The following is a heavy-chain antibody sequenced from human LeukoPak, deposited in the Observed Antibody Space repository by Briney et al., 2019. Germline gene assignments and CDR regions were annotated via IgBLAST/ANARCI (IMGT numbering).Heavy chain of an antibody. CDR1: GGTFSSYA. Sequence: ASVKVSCKASGGTFSSYAISWVRQAPGQGLEWMGWISAHNGNTNYAQKLQGRVTMTTDTSTSTAYMELRSLASDDTAVYYCARDGYFDHWGQGTLVTVSS. V-gene: IGHV1-18*01. J-gene: IGHJ4*02. CDR3: ARDGYFDH. CDR2: ISAHNGNT.